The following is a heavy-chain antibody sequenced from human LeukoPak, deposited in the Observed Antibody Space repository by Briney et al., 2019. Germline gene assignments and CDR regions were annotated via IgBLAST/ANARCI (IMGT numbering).Heavy chain of an antibody. J-gene: IGHJ3*02. Sequence: PSETLSLTCTVSGGSTSSRNSYWGWIRQPPGKGLEWIGTISYSGSTYYNPSLKSRVTISVDTSKNQFSLNLSSVTAADTAVYYCARREQQLVLRAFDIWDQGTMVTVSS. CDR2: ISYSGST. CDR1: GGSTSSRNSY. D-gene: IGHD6-13*01. CDR3: ARREQQLVLRAFDI. V-gene: IGHV4-39*01.